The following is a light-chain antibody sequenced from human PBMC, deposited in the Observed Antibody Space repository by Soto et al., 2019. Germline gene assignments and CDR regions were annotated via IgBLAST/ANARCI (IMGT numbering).Light chain of an antibody. J-gene: IGKJ1*01. CDR1: QSISSW. CDR2: KAS. CDR3: QQYNDNWT. V-gene: IGKV1-5*03. Sequence: DIQMTQSPSTLSASVGDRVTITCRASQSISSWLAWYQQKPGTAPNLLIYKASTLQSGVPSRFSGSGSGTEFNLNISSMQTDDSATYYCQQYNDNWTFGQGTKVEIK.